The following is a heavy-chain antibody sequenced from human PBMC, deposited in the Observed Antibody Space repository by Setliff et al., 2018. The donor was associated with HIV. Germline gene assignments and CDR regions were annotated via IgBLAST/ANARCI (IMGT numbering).Heavy chain of an antibody. Sequence: SVKVSCKASGGTSSTHAINWVRQAPGQGLEWMGQIISILDITSYTQKLQGRVSITADKSTSTFYMELSDLTSADTAVYYCAGPRGDEAFDVWGQGTKVTVSS. D-gene: IGHD3-10*01. V-gene: IGHV1-69*10. CDR1: GGTSSTHA. CDR2: IISILDIT. J-gene: IGHJ3*01. CDR3: AGPRGDEAFDV.